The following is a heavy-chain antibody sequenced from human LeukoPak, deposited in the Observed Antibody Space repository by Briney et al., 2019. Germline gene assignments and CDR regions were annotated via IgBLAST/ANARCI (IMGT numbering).Heavy chain of an antibody. J-gene: IGHJ6*02. CDR3: ARVPRLGGPANGMDV. V-gene: IGHV1-69*13. CDR2: IIPIFGTA. CDR1: GGTLSSYA. Sequence: GASVKVSCKASGGTLSSYAISWVRQAPGQGLEWMGGIIPIFGTANYAQKFQGRVTITADESTSTAYMELSSLRSEDTAVYYCARVPRLGGPANGMDVWGQGTTVTVSS. D-gene: IGHD3-16*01.